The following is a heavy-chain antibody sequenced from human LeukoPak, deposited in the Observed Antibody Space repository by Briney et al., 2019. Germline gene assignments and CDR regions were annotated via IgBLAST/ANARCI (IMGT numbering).Heavy chain of an antibody. Sequence: GGSLRLSCAASGFTFSDYYMSWIRQAPGKGLEWVSYISSSSSYTNYADSVKGRFTSSRDNAKNSLYLQMNSLRAEDTAVYYCAREKLGTGAHYYYGMDVWGKGTTVTVSS. V-gene: IGHV3-11*06. CDR1: GFTFSDYY. CDR3: AREKLGTGAHYYYGMDV. J-gene: IGHJ6*04. D-gene: IGHD1-26*01. CDR2: ISSSSSYT.